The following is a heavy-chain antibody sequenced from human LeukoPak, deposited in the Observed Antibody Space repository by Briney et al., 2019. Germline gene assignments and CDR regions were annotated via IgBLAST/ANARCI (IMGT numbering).Heavy chain of an antibody. V-gene: IGHV3-74*01. Sequence: GGSLRLSCEASGFTFSSYGMHWVRQAPGKGLVWVSRINSDGSSTRYADSVKGRFTISRDNAKNSLYLQMNSLRAEDTALYYCARDGVAGTGDYWGQGTLVTVSS. D-gene: IGHD6-19*01. J-gene: IGHJ4*02. CDR2: INSDGSST. CDR1: GFTFSSYG. CDR3: ARDGVAGTGDY.